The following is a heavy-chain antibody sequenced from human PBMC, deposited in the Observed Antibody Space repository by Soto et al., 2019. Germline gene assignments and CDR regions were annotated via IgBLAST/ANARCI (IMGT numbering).Heavy chain of an antibody. Sequence: GASVKVSCKASGYTFTSYAMHWVRQAPGQRLEWMGWINAGNGNTKYSQKFQGRVTITRDTSTSTVYMELSSLRSEDTAVYYCARGGKGYCRSTSCYRSSHYYMDVWGKGTTVTVSS. CDR2: INAGNGNT. CDR1: GYTFTSYA. V-gene: IGHV1-3*01. CDR3: ARGGKGYCRSTSCYRSSHYYMDV. D-gene: IGHD2-2*01. J-gene: IGHJ6*03.